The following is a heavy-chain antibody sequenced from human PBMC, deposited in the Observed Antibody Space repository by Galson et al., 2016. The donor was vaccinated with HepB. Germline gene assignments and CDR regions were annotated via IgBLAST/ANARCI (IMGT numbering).Heavy chain of an antibody. Sequence: SLRLSCAASGFTVSSNYMTWVRQAPGKGLEWVSVIYSGGSTYYADSVKGRFIISRDNSKNTLYLQMNSLRAEDTAVYHCARGQAVARYYGMDVWGQGTMVAVSS. J-gene: IGHJ6*02. CDR3: ARGQAVARYYGMDV. CDR1: GFTVSSNY. D-gene: IGHD6-19*01. V-gene: IGHV3-53*01. CDR2: IYSGGST.